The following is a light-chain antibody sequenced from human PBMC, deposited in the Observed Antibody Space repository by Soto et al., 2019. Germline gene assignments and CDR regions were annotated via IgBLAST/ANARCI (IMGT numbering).Light chain of an antibody. V-gene: IGKV3-15*01. J-gene: IGKJ4*01. CDR1: QGVSRK. Sequence: DIVMTKGPAALSVASGERVTFCCRASQGVSRKLAWYHHKPGQAPRLLISGASTGATGIPARFRGSGSVSEFAIPTNSLQCANCAIYYCLQHHACSLTFGGGTKVDI. CDR2: GAS. CDR3: LQHHACSLT.